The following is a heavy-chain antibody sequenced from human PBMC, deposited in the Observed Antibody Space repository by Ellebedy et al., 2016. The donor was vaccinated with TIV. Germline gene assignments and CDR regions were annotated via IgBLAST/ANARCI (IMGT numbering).Heavy chain of an antibody. CDR1: GFTFSTYG. V-gene: IGHV3-33*01. CDR2: IWYDGSNK. J-gene: IGHJ4*02. Sequence: GGSLRLSCAASGFTFSTYGMHWVRQAPGKGLEWVAVIWYDGSNKYYADSVKGRFTISRDNSKNTLYLQMNSLRAEDTAVYYCARDRGITGTGAFDYWGQGTLVTVSS. D-gene: IGHD1-20*01. CDR3: ARDRGITGTGAFDY.